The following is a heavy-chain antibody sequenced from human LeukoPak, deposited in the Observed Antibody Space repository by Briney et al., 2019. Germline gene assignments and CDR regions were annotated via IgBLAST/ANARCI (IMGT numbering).Heavy chain of an antibody. CDR3: AKELELGTNAFDI. CDR2: ITSSSTSM. J-gene: IGHJ3*02. Sequence: GGSLRLSCAASGFTFTTYSMNWVRQAPGKGLEWVSSITSSSTSMYYADSVKGRFTISRDNAKNSLYLQMNSLRAEDTAVYYCAKELELGTNAFDIWGQGTMVTVSS. V-gene: IGHV3-21*01. D-gene: IGHD1-1*01. CDR1: GFTFTTYS.